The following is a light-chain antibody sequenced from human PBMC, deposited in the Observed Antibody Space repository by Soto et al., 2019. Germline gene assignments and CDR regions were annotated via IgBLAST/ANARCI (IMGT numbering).Light chain of an antibody. V-gene: IGKV2-24*01. Sequence: DIVMTQTPLSSPVTLGQPASISCRSSQSLVRSNGNTYLSWLQQRPGQPPRLLLYMISNRLSGVPDRFSGSGAGTEFILKISTVEADDVGVYYCMQGTQFPWTFGQGTKVDIK. CDR2: MIS. CDR1: QSLVRSNGNTY. J-gene: IGKJ1*01. CDR3: MQGTQFPWT.